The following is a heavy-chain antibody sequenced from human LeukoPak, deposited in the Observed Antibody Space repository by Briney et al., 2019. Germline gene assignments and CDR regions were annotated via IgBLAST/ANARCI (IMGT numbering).Heavy chain of an antibody. CDR1: GFNFDDYA. CDR2: ISWNSGRI. D-gene: IGHD6-19*01. J-gene: IGHJ4*02. V-gene: IGHV3-9*01. Sequence: GSSLTLLCAASGFNFDDYAMHWVRQVPGKGLEWVSGISWNSGRIAYADSLKGRFTISRDNAKNYLYLEMNSLRPEDTAFYYCAKGHLAVAGCYYFDSWGQGTLVTVSS. CDR3: AKGHLAVAGCYYFDS.